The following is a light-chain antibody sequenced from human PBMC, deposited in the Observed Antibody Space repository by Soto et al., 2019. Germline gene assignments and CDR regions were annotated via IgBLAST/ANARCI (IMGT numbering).Light chain of an antibody. CDR1: HYVRSW. Sequence: DIQLTQSPSSVSASVGDRVTISCRASHYVRSWLAWYQQKPGKAPNLLIYGASTLQSGVPSRFSGSGSGTDFTLTISSLQPEDFATYYCQQANGDPWTFGQGTKVEIK. CDR3: QQANGDPWT. J-gene: IGKJ1*01. V-gene: IGKV1-12*02. CDR2: GAS.